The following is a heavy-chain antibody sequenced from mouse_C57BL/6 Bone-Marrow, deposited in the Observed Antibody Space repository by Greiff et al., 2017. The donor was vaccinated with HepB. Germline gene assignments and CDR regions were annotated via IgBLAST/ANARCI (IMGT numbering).Heavy chain of an antibody. CDR1: GYTFTSYG. Sequence: QVQLKESGAELARPGASVKLSCKASGYTFTSYGISWVKQRTGQGLEWIGEIYPRSGNTYYNEKFKGKATLTADKSSSTAYMELRSLTSEDSAVYFGAREDYITTVVATGNFEVWGTGTTVTVSS. CDR2: IYPRSGNT. D-gene: IGHD1-1*01. V-gene: IGHV1-81*01. J-gene: IGHJ1*03. CDR3: AREDYITTVVATGNFEV.